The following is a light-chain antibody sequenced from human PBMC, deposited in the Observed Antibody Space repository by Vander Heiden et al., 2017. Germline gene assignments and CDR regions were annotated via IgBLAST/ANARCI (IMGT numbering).Light chain of an antibody. Sequence: DIQMIQSPSSLSASVGDRVTIPCRASQSISSYLNWYQQKPGKAPKLLIYAASILHGGVPSRFSGSGSGADFTLTISRLHPEDFATYYCQQSYSTPQTFGEGTKVEIK. CDR3: QQSYSTPQT. J-gene: IGKJ1*01. CDR2: AAS. CDR1: QSISSY. V-gene: IGKV1-39*01.